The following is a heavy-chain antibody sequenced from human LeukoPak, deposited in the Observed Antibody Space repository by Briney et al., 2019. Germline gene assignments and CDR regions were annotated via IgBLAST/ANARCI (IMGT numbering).Heavy chain of an antibody. CDR2: IYYSGST. D-gene: IGHD2-2*01. V-gene: IGHV4-39*01. J-gene: IGHJ5*02. CDR3: ARRGYCSSTSCYEYWFDP. CDR1: GGSISSSSYY. Sequence: SETLSLTCTVSGGSISSSSYYWGWIRQPPGKGLEWIGIIYYSGSTYYNPSLRSRLTISVDTSKNQFSLKLSSVTATDTAVYYCARRGYCSSTSCYEYWFDPWGQGTLVTVSS.